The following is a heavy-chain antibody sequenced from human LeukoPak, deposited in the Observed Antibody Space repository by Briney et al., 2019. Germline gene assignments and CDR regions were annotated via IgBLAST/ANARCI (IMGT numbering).Heavy chain of an antibody. V-gene: IGHV3-15*07. CDR2: IKSRSAGGTT. Sequence: GGSLRLSCAASGFIFSNTWMNWVRQVPGKGLEWVGRIKSRSAGGTTDYAAPVKGRFTISRDDSKNMLYLQMNSLKTEDTAVYYCARDWYHAFDFWGQGTMVTVSS. CDR3: ARDWYHAFDF. J-gene: IGHJ3*01. CDR1: GFIFSNTW. D-gene: IGHD3-9*01.